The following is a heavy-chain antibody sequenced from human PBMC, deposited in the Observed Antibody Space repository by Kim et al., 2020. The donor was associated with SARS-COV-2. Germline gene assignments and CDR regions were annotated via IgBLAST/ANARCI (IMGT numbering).Heavy chain of an antibody. J-gene: IGHJ5*02. CDR2: INHSGST. CDR1: GGSFSGYY. D-gene: IGHD6-13*01. CDR3: ARGRSSWYFLGWFDP. V-gene: IGHV4-34*01. Sequence: SETLSLTCAVYGGSFSGYYWSWIRQPPGKGLEWIGEINHSGSTNYNPSLKSRVTISVDTSKNQFSLKLSSVTAADTAVYYCARGRSSWYFLGWFDPWGQGTLVTVSS.